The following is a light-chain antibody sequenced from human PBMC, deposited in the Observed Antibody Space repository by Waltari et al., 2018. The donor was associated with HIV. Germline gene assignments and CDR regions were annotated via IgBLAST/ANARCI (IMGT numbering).Light chain of an antibody. CDR1: QGINNY. CDR3: QQYNSYPIT. J-gene: IGKJ5*01. CDR2: AAS. V-gene: IGKV1-16*02. Sequence: DIQMTQSPSSLSASVGDRVTITCRASQGINNYLAWFQQQPGKALKSLIYAASSLQSGVPSKFSGSGSGTDFTLNISSLQPEDSATYYCQQYNSYPITFGQGTRLEIK.